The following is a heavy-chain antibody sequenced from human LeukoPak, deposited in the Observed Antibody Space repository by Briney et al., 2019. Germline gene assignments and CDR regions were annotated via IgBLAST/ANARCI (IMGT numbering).Heavy chain of an antibody. CDR2: ISGSGGST. CDR3: ANPQYSDFLRGFYF. J-gene: IGHJ4*02. D-gene: IGHD3-3*01. CDR1: GFTFSSYA. V-gene: IGHV3-23*01. Sequence: GGSLRLSCAASGFTFSSYAMSWVRQAPGKGLEWVSAISGSGGSTYYADSVKGRFTISRDNSKNTLYLQMNSLRAEDTAVYYFANPQYSDFLRGFYFWGRGPRVTVS.